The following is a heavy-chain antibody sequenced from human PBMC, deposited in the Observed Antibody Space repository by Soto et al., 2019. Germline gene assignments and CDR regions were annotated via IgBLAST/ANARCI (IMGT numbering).Heavy chain of an antibody. CDR1: GYSFTSYW. CDR2: IYPGDSDT. J-gene: IGHJ3*02. V-gene: IGHV5-51*01. CDR3: ARHSGMGAARSLAFDI. Sequence: GESLKISCKGSGYSFTSYWIGWVRQMPGKGLEWMGIIYPGDSDTRYSPSFQGQVTISADKSISTAYLQWSSLKASDTAMYYCARHSGMGAARSLAFDIWGQGTMVTVSS. D-gene: IGHD6-6*01.